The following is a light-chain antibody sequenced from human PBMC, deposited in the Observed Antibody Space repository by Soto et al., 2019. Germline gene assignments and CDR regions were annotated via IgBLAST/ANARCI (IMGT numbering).Light chain of an antibody. J-gene: IGKJ3*01. Sequence: DIQMTQSPSSLSASVGDRVTITCRASQDIKNNLTWFQQQPGKAPKSLIYAASSLHSGVPSKFSGSGSGTDFRLNIRNLQPEDFAPYSCQRSNNYPFPFGPGTKVGI. CDR2: AAS. CDR1: QDIKNN. CDR3: QRSNNYPFP. V-gene: IGKV1-16*02.